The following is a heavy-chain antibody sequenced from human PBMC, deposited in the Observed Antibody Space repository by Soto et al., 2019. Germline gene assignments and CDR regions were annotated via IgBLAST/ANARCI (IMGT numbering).Heavy chain of an antibody. CDR3: ARSYRSGNPDAFDI. Sequence: AGTLSLTCTVSGGCMSSYDWSWIRKPTGKGLEWIGYIYYSGSTNYNPSLKSRVTISVDTSKNQFSLKLISVTAADTAVYFCARSYRSGNPDAFDIWGQGAMVTVSS. CDR1: GGCMSSYD. D-gene: IGHD3-10*01. J-gene: IGHJ3*02. CDR2: IYYSGST. V-gene: IGHV4-59*01.